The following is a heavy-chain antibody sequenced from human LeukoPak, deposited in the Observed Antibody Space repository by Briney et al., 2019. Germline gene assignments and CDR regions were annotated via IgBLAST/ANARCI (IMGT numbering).Heavy chain of an antibody. Sequence: PGGSLRLSCAASGFTFDDYAMHWVRRAPGKGLEWVSGISWNSGSIGYADSVKGRFTISRDNAKNSLYLQMNSLRAEDTALYYCAKDMVAVAGRGGFDYWGQGTLVTVSS. CDR1: GFTFDDYA. V-gene: IGHV3-9*01. J-gene: IGHJ4*02. CDR2: ISWNSGSI. CDR3: AKDMVAVAGRGGFDY. D-gene: IGHD6-19*01.